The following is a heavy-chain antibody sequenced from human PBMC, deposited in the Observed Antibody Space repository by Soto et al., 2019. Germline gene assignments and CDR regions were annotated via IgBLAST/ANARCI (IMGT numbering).Heavy chain of an antibody. J-gene: IGHJ6*02. CDR3: ARDNFGYSSSYGMDV. CDR1: GFTVSSNY. D-gene: IGHD5-18*01. V-gene: IGHV3-53*01. CDR2: IYSGGST. Sequence: GGSLRLSCAASGFTVSSNYMRWVRQAPEKGLEWVSVIYSGGSTYYADSVKGRFTISRDNSTNTLYLQVNSLRAEDTAKYYCARDNFGYSSSYGMDVWGQGTTVTVSS.